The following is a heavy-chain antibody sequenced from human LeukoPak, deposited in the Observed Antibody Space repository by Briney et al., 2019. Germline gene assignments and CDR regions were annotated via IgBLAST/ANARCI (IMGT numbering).Heavy chain of an antibody. CDR1: GFTFSKYW. J-gene: IGHJ4*02. D-gene: IGHD6-19*01. Sequence: VGSLRLSCAASGFTFSKYWMLWVRQAPGKGLESVSRINTDGTVTTYADSVKGRFTVSRDNADNTMFLQMNSVRDEDTAVYYCATKQWLAPPPDSWGQGTPVTVSS. CDR3: ATKQWLAPPPDS. V-gene: IGHV3-74*01. CDR2: INTDGTVT.